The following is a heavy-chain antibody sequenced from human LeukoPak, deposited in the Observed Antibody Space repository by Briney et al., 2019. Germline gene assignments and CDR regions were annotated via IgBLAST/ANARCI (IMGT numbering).Heavy chain of an antibody. CDR2: IWYDGSNE. J-gene: IGHJ4*02. Sequence: PGGSLRLSCAASGFTFRSYGMHWVRQAPGKGLEWVAVIWYDGSNEYYADSVKGRFTISRDNSKNTLYLQMNSLRAEDTAVYYCARDQGYCSGGNCYSAFDYWGQGTLVTVSS. V-gene: IGHV3-33*01. D-gene: IGHD2-15*01. CDR3: ARDQGYCSGGNCYSAFDY. CDR1: GFTFRSYG.